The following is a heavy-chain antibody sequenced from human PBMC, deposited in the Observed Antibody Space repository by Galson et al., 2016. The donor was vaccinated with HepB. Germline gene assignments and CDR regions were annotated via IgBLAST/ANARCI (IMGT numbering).Heavy chain of an antibody. V-gene: IGHV3-23*01. CDR2: ISGSGGST. Sequence: SLRLSCAASGFIFSNYAMSWVRQVPGKGLEWVSAISGSGGSTHYADSVKGRFTISRDNSKNTLYLQMNGLRAEDTAVYYCARALSSSGWTYWYFDLWGRGTLVTVSS. D-gene: IGHD6-19*01. CDR1: GFIFSNYA. CDR3: ARALSSSGWTYWYFDL. J-gene: IGHJ2*01.